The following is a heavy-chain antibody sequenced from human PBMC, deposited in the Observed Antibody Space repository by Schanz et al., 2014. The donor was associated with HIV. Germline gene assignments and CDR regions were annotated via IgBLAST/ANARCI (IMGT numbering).Heavy chain of an antibody. CDR1: GHTFTNYV. V-gene: IGHV1-18*04. J-gene: IGHJ6*02. CDR2: ISVYNGNT. CDR3: ARGARYGMDV. Sequence: QVQLVQSGAEVKKPGASVKVSCKASGHTFTNYVISWVRQAPGQGLEWMGWISVYNGNTNYAQKVQDRVTMTTDTSTSTVYMDLKSLRSDDTAIYYCARGARYGMDVWGQGTTVIVSS.